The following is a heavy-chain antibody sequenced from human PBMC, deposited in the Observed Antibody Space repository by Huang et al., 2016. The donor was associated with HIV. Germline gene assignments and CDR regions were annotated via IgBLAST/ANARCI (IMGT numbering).Heavy chain of an antibody. CDR3: ARDTDGGRTFDI. CDR1: GGSISSGGYY. CDR2: IYYSWST. Sequence: QVQLQESGPGLVKPSQNLSLTGTVSGGSISSGGYYWSWIRQPPGKGLEWIGYIYYSWSTYYNPSLKGRVTISVDTSQNQFSLKLSSVTAADTAVYYCARDTDGGRTFDIWGQGTMVTVSS. D-gene: IGHD2-2*02. J-gene: IGHJ3*02. V-gene: IGHV4-30-4*08.